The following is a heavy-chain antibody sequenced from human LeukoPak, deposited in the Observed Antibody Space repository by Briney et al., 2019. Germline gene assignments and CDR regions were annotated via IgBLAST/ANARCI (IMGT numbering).Heavy chain of an antibody. V-gene: IGHV3-21*01. CDR1: EFTFSSYS. CDR3: ARRGYYDYSGFDY. D-gene: IGHD3-22*01. J-gene: IGHJ4*02. Sequence: GSLRLSCAGSEFTFSSYSMNWVRQAPGKGLEWVSSISGSSSDIYYADSVKGRFTISRDNSKNSLYLQMKGLRAEDTALYYCARRGYYDYSGFDYWGQGTLVTVSS. CDR2: ISGSSSDI.